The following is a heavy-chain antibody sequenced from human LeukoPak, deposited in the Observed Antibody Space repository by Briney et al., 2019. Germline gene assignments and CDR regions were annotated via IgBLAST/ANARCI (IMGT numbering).Heavy chain of an antibody. Sequence: KPSETLSLTCTVSGGSISSGGYYWGWIRQHPGKGLEWIGYTHYTGSSYYNPSLKSRVTISVDPSKNQFSLKFSSVTAADTAVYYCARVPRVYGDYGFDPWGQGTLVTDSS. CDR1: GGSISSGGYY. J-gene: IGHJ5*02. CDR2: THYTGSS. D-gene: IGHD4-17*01. CDR3: ARVPRVYGDYGFDP. V-gene: IGHV4-31*03.